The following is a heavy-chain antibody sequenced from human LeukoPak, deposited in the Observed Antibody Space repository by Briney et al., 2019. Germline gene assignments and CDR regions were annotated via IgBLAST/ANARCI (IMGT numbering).Heavy chain of an antibody. V-gene: IGHV1-46*01. J-gene: IGHJ4*02. D-gene: IGHD6-13*01. CDR3: ALEWSIAAAVVDY. Sequence: ASVKVSCTASGYTFTTYYMHWVRQAPGQGLEWMGIINPSGGSTSYAQKFQGRVTMTRDTSTSTVYMELSSLRSEDTAVYYCALEWSIAAAVVDYWGQGTLVTVSS. CDR1: GYTFTTYY. CDR2: INPSGGST.